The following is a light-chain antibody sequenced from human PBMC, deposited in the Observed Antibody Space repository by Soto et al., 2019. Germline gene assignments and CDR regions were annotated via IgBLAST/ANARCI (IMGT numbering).Light chain of an antibody. CDR2: NNN. CDR1: SSNIGGNS. CDR3: AAWDDGLNGWV. V-gene: IGLV1-44*01. J-gene: IGLJ3*02. Sequence: QAVVTQPPSASGTPGQRVTISCSGSSSNIGGNSVNWYQQLPGTAPKLLFYNNNQRPSGVPDRFSGSKSGTSASLAISGLQSEDEADYYCAAWDDGLNGWVFGGGTKLTVL.